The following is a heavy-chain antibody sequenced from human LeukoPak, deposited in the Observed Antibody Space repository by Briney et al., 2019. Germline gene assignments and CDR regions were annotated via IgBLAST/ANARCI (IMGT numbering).Heavy chain of an antibody. J-gene: IGHJ4*02. CDR3: ATLLLWFREIEYYFDY. CDR1: GFTVSSNY. D-gene: IGHD3-10*01. Sequence: GGSLRLSCAASGFTVSSNYMSWVRQAPGKGLEWVSVIYSGGSTYYADSVKGRFTISRDNSKNTLYLQMNSLRAEDTAVYYCATLLLWFREIEYYFDYWGQGTLVTVSS. CDR2: IYSGGST. V-gene: IGHV3-53*01.